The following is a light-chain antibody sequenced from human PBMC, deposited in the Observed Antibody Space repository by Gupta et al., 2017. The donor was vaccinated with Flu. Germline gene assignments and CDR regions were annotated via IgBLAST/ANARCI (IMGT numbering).Light chain of an antibody. CDR1: SSDVAYNF. V-gene: IGLV2-14*03. CDR3: SSYTSSTARV. CDR2: DVS. J-gene: IGLJ1*01. Sequence: QSVTISGTGTSSDVAYNFVSWHQHHPGEAPKLLIYDVSRRPAGIAYRFSGSNCGSTASLTISGLQVEDEAVYFCSSYTSSTARVFGTGTEVTVL.